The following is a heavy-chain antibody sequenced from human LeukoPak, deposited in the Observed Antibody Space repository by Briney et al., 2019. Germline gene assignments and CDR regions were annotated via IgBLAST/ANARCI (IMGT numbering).Heavy chain of an antibody. CDR2: ISYDGSNK. Sequence: GRSLRLSCAASGFTFSSYGMHWVRQAPGKGLEWVAVISYDGSNKYYADSVKGRFTISRNNAKNTLYLQMNSLRAEDTAVYYCARDVLYNSGSYPLYWGQGTLVTVSS. CDR1: GFTFSSYG. CDR3: ARDVLYNSGSYPLY. D-gene: IGHD3-10*01. J-gene: IGHJ4*02. V-gene: IGHV3-30*03.